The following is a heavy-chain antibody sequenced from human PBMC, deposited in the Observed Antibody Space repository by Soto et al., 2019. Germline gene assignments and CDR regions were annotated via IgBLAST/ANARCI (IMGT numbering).Heavy chain of an antibody. CDR3: ARRRITMIEYYFDY. J-gene: IGHJ4*02. CDR2: IYYSGST. D-gene: IGHD3-22*01. Sequence: QLQLQESGPGLVKPSETLSLTCTVSGGSISSSSYYWGWIRQPPGKGLEWIGSIYYSGSTYYNPSLKSRVTISVDTSKNQFSLKLSSVTAADTAVYYCARRRITMIEYYFDYWGQGTLVTVSS. V-gene: IGHV4-39*01. CDR1: GGSISSSSYY.